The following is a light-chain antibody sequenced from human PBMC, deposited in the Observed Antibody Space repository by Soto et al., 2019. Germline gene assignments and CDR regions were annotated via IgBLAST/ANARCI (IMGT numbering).Light chain of an antibody. Sequence: DIQMTQSPSTLSGSVGDRVTITCRASQGISSYLAWYQQKPGEAPKLLIYAASTLQSGVPSRFSGSGSGTDFTLTISSLQPEDVATYYCQQYNSYSGTFGQGTKVDI. J-gene: IGKJ1*01. CDR2: AAS. CDR3: QQYNSYSGT. V-gene: IGKV1-16*01. CDR1: QGISSY.